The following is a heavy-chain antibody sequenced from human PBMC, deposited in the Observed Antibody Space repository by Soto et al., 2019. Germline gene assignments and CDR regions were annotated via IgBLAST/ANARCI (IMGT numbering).Heavy chain of an antibody. J-gene: IGHJ6*03. Sequence: ASVKVSCKASGFTFTSSAVQWVRQARGQRLEWIGWIVVGSGNTNYAQKFQERVTITRDMSTSTAYMELSSLRSEATAVYYCAAAVRDILTTYYYMDVWGKGTTVTVSS. CDR2: IVVGSGNT. V-gene: IGHV1-58*01. CDR1: GFTFTSSA. D-gene: IGHD3-9*01. CDR3: AAAVRDILTTYYYMDV.